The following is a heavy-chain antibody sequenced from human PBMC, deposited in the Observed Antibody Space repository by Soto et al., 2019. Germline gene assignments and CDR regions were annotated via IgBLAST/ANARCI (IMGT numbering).Heavy chain of an antibody. CDR3: ASMGELLTPYGMDV. V-gene: IGHV1-69*06. CDR1: GGTFSSYA. D-gene: IGHD1-26*01. Sequence: QVQLVQSGAEVKKPGSSVKVSCKASGGTFSSYAISWVRQAPGQGLEWMGGIIPIFGTANYAQKFQGRVTITADKSTGAAYMELSSLRSEDTAVYYCASMGELLTPYGMDVWGQGTTVTVSS. CDR2: IIPIFGTA. J-gene: IGHJ6*02.